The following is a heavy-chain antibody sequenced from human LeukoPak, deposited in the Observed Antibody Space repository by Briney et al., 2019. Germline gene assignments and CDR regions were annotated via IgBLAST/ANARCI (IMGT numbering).Heavy chain of an antibody. J-gene: IGHJ4*02. CDR2: INHSGST. CDR3: ARGQNSSLF. CDR1: GGSISSYY. D-gene: IGHD6-6*01. V-gene: IGHV4-34*01. Sequence: SETLSLTCTVSGGSISSYYWSWIRQPPGKGLEWIGEINHSGSTNYNPSLKSRVTISVDTSKNQFSLKLSSVTAADTAVYYCARGQNSSLFWGQGTLVTVSS.